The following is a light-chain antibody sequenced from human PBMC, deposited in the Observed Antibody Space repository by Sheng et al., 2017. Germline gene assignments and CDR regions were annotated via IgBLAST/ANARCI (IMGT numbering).Light chain of an antibody. V-gene: IGLV3-21*03. Sequence: SYELTQPPSVSVAPGKVARITCGGDKIGSKGVHWYQQKPGQAPVLLVYGDGDRPSGIPQRFSGYNSGNTATLTITRVEAGDEADYYCQVWDSSSDVVFGGGTKLTVL. J-gene: IGLJ2*01. CDR1: KIGSKG. CDR3: QVWDSSSDVV. CDR2: GDG.